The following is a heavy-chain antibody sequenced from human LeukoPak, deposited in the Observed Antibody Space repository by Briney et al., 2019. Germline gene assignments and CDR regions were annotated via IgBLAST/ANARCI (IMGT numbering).Heavy chain of an antibody. CDR2: IYYSGST. J-gene: IGHJ5*02. V-gene: IGHV4-39*07. CDR3: AREKPQYYYDSSGYPLA. CDR1: GGSISSSSYY. Sequence: PSETLSLTCAVSGGSISSSSYYWGWIRQPPGKGLEWIGSIYYSGSTYYNPSLKSRVTISVDTSKNQFSLKLSSVTAADTAVYYCAREKPQYYYDSSGYPLAWGQGTLVTVSS. D-gene: IGHD3-22*01.